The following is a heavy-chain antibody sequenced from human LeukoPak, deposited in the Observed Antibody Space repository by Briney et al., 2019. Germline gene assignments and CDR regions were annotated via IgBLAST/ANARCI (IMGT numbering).Heavy chain of an antibody. CDR2: IYTSGST. CDR1: GGSISSGSYY. CDR3: ARGPYCSSTSCYGYYYYYYMDV. J-gene: IGHJ6*03. D-gene: IGHD2-2*01. V-gene: IGHV4-61*02. Sequence: SETLSLTCTVSGGSISSGSYYWSWIRQPAGKGLEWIGRIYTSGSTNCNPSLKSRVTISVDTSKNQFSLKLSSVTAADTAVYYCARGPYCSSTSCYGYYYYYYMDVWGKGTTVTISS.